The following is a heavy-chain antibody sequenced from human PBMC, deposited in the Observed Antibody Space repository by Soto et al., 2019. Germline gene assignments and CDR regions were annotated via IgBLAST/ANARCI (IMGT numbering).Heavy chain of an antibody. V-gene: IGHV1-69*13. D-gene: IGHD5-18*01. CDR3: ARAAYSYGTAYLSYYYGMDA. CDR2: IIPIFGTA. CDR1: GGTFSTYA. Sequence: AASVKVSCKASGGTFSTYAISWVRQAPGQGLEWVGGIIPIFGTANYAQKFQGRVTITADESTSTAYMELSSLRSEDTAVYYCARAAYSYGTAYLSYYYGMDAWGQGTTVTVSS. J-gene: IGHJ6*02.